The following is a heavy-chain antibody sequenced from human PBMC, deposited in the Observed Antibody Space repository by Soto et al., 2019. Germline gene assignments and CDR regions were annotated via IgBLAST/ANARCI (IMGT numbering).Heavy chain of an antibody. CDR3: ARGPLGYYYDSSGYYPGAY. V-gene: IGHV1-18*01. Sequence: ASVKVSCKASGYTFTSYGISWVRQAPGQGLEWMGWISAYNGNTNYAQKLQGRVTMTTDTSTSTAYMELRSLGSDDTAVYYCARGPLGYYYDSSGYYPGAYWGQGTLVTVSS. D-gene: IGHD3-22*01. CDR1: GYTFTSYG. CDR2: ISAYNGNT. J-gene: IGHJ4*02.